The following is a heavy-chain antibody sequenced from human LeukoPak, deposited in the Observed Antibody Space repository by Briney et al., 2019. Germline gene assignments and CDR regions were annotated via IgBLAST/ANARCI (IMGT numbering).Heavy chain of an antibody. CDR1: GGSISSSSYY. CDR3: ARGSVDTAMVDY. Sequence: SETLSLTCTVSGGSISSSSYYWGWIRQPPGKGLEWIGEINHSGSTNYNPSLKSRVTISVDTSKDQFSLKLSSVTAADTAVYYCARGSVDTAMVDYWGQGTLVTVSS. CDR2: INHSGST. V-gene: IGHV4-39*07. J-gene: IGHJ4*02. D-gene: IGHD5-18*01.